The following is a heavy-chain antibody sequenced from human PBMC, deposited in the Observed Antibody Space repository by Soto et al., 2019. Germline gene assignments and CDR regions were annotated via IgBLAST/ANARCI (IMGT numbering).Heavy chain of an antibody. V-gene: IGHV3-30*18. J-gene: IGHJ4*02. D-gene: IGHD6-19*01. CDR1: GFTFSSYG. CDR2: ISYDGSKK. Sequence: QVQLVESGGGVVQPGRSLRLSCAASGFTFSSYGMHWVRQAPGKGLEWVAVISYDGSKKHYADSVKGRFTISRDNSKNTLYLHMNSLRPEDTAVYYCAKDRGWAPFDYWGQGTLVTVSS. CDR3: AKDRGWAPFDY.